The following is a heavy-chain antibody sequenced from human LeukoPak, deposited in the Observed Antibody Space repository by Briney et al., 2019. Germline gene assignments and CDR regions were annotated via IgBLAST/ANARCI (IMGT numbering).Heavy chain of an antibody. J-gene: IGHJ4*02. CDR2: VRYDGSKE. Sequence: PGGSLRLSCAASGFPFSSFGMHWVRQAPGKGLEWVAFVRYDGSKEYYADSVKGRFMISRDNSKNTLYLQMNRLRAEDTAVYYCAKDRYSGSYLSYWGQGTLVTVSS. CDR3: AKDRYSGSYLSY. CDR1: GFPFSSFG. V-gene: IGHV3-30*02. D-gene: IGHD1-26*01.